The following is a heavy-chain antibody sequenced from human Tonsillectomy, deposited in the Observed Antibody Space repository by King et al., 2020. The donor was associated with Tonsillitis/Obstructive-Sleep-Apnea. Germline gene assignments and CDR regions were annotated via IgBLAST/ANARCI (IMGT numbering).Heavy chain of an antibody. CDR2: ISSSSSYI. CDR3: ARGSGDGYNSYDY. D-gene: IGHD5-24*01. CDR1: GFTFSSYS. J-gene: IGHJ4*02. Sequence: VQLVESGGGLVKPGGSLRLSCTASGFTFSSYSMNWVRQAPGKGLEWVSSISSSSSYIYYADSVKGRFTISRDNAKNSLYLQMNRLRAEDTAVYYCARGSGDGYNSYDYWGQGTLVTVSS. V-gene: IGHV3-21*01.